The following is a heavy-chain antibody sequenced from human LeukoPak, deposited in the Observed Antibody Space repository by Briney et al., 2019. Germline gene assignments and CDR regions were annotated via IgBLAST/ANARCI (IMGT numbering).Heavy chain of an antibody. CDR3: ARLYCSSTSCYFDP. V-gene: IGHV4-31*03. J-gene: IGHJ5*02. Sequence: SETLSLTCTVSGGFISSGGYYWSWIRQHPGKGLEWIGYIYYSGSTYYNPSLKSRVTISVDTSKNQFSLKLSSVTAADTAVYYCARLYCSSTSCYFDPWGQGTLVTVSS. CDR1: GGFISSGGYY. D-gene: IGHD2-2*01. CDR2: IYYSGST.